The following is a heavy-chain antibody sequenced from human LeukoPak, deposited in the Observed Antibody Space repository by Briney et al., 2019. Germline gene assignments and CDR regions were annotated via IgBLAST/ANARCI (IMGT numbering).Heavy chain of an antibody. D-gene: IGHD3-9*01. J-gene: IGHJ4*02. V-gene: IGHV3-33*08. Sequence: GGSLGLSCAASGFTFSTYSMKWVRQAPGKGLEWVAVIWYDGSNKYYADSVKGRFTISRDNSKNTLYLQMNSLRAEDTAVYYCARDAGRYFDWLGYWGQGTLVTVSS. CDR1: GFTFSTYS. CDR3: ARDAGRYFDWLGY. CDR2: IWYDGSNK.